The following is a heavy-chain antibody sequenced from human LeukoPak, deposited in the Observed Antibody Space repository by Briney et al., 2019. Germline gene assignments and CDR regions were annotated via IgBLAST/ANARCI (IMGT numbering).Heavy chain of an antibody. J-gene: IGHJ4*02. D-gene: IGHD6-25*01. Sequence: SETLSLTCTVSGGSIHSGGMYWSWIRQHSGKGLEWIGYIYYSGSTYYSPSLKSRVTMSVDTSKNQFSLKLSSVTAADTAVYFCARANDVDGAATTFDYWGQGTLVTVSS. CDR1: GGSIHSGGMY. CDR2: IYYSGST. CDR3: ARANDVDGAATTFDY. V-gene: IGHV4-31*03.